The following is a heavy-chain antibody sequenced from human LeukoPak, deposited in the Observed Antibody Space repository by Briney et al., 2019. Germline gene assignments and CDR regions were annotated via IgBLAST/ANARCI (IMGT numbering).Heavy chain of an antibody. J-gene: IGHJ6*02. CDR3: ATSTGTTSGMDV. Sequence: PGGSLRLSCAASGFTFSSYGMHWVRQAPGKGLEWVAFIRYDGSNKYYADSVKGRFTISRDNSKNTLYLQMNSLRAEDTAVYYCATSTGTTSGMDVWGQGTTVTVSS. D-gene: IGHD1-1*01. CDR1: GFTFSSYG. CDR2: IRYDGSNK. V-gene: IGHV3-30*02.